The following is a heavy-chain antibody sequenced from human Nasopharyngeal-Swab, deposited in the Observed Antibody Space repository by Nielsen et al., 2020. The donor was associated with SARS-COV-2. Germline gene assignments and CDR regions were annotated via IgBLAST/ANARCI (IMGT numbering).Heavy chain of an antibody. CDR1: GGSFSGYY. D-gene: IGHD6-13*01. CDR2: INHSGST. CDR3: ARGLLYSSSSPPSYYYYYMDF. J-gene: IGHJ6*03. Sequence: SETLSLTCAVYGGSFSGYYWSWLRQPPGKGLEWIGEINHSGSTNHNPSLKSRVTISVDTSKNQFSLKLSSVTAADTSVYYCARGLLYSSSSPPSYYYYYMDFWGKGTTVTVSS. V-gene: IGHV4-34*01.